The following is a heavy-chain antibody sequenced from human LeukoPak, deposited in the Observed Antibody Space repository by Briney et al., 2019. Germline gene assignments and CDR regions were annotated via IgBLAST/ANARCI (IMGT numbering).Heavy chain of an antibody. CDR2: ISSSSSYI. D-gene: IGHD1-26*01. CDR1: GFTFSSYT. Sequence: GGSLRLSCAASGFTFSSYTMNWDRQAPGKGLEWVSSISSSSSYIYYADSVKDRFTISRDNAKNSLYLQMNSLRAEDTAVYYCARGNIVGATAFEYWGQGTLVSVSS. V-gene: IGHV3-21*01. J-gene: IGHJ4*02. CDR3: ARGNIVGATAFEY.